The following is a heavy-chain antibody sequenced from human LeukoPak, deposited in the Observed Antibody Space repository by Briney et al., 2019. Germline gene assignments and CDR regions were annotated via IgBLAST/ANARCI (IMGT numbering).Heavy chain of an antibody. D-gene: IGHD1-26*01. CDR2: IYYSGST. J-gene: IGHJ4*02. V-gene: IGHV4-39*01. Sequence: SETLSLTCTVSGGSTSSSSYYWGWIRQPPGKGLEWIGSIYYSGSTYYNPSLKSRVTISVDTSKNQFSLKLISVTAADTAVYYCARVSSGATTVDYWGQGTLVTVSS. CDR1: GGSTSSSSYY. CDR3: ARVSSGATTVDY.